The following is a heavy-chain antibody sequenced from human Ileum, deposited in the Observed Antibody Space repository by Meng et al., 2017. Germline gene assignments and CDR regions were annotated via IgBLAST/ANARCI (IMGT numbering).Heavy chain of an antibody. V-gene: IGHV1-3*01. CDR1: GYTFINNA. J-gene: IGHJ4*02. CDR2: INAGIGDT. Sequence: QVQLVQSGVEVKKPGASLKVSCKASGYTFINNALHWMRQAPGQSREWVGWINAGIGDTKYSQNLQGRVTITRDTSASTTYMELRSLKSEDTATYYCARDRGATYSFDYWGQGTLVTVSS. CDR3: ARDRGATYSFDY. D-gene: IGHD1-26*01.